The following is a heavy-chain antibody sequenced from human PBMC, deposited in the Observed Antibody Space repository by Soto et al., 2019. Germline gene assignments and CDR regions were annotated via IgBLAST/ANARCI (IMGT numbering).Heavy chain of an antibody. Sequence: QVQLVQSGAEVKKPGSSVKVSCKASGGTFSSYAISCVRQAHGQGLEWMGGIIPIFGTANYAQKFQGRVRITVDDAKCTGYVELSSLRSEATAVYYCSCPPGDCRGGSCPNYYYGIAVWGQGTTVTVSS. D-gene: IGHD2-15*01. V-gene: IGHV1-69*12. CDR3: SCPPGDCRGGSCPNYYYGIAV. CDR1: GGTFSSYA. CDR2: IIPIFGTA. J-gene: IGHJ6*02.